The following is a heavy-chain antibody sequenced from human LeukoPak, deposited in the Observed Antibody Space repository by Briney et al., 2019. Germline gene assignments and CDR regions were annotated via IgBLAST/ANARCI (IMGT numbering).Heavy chain of an antibody. CDR2: VSGSGGST. CDR1: GFAFSSYV. V-gene: IGHV3-23*01. J-gene: IGHJ4*02. D-gene: IGHD3-3*01. CDR3: AKATLWSGYYPGDY. Sequence: GGSLRLSCAASGFAFSSYVMGWVRQAPGKGLEWVSAVSGSGGSTYYADSVKGRFTISRDNSKNTLYLQMNSLRAEDTAVYYCAKATLWSGYYPGDYWGQGTLVTVSS.